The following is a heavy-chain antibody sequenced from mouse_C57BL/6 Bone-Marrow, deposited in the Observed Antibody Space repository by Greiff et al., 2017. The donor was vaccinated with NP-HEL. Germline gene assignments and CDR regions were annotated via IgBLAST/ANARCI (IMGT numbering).Heavy chain of an antibody. J-gene: IGHJ3*01. CDR2: ISSGSSTI. CDR1: GFTFSDYG. D-gene: IGHD2-3*01. CDR3: ANIYDGYLAWFAY. V-gene: IGHV5-17*01. Sequence: EVQVVESGGGLVKPGGSLKLSCAASGFTFSDYGMHWVRQAPEKGLEWVAYISSGSSTIYYADTVKGRFTISRDNAKNTLFLQMTSLRSEDTAMYYCANIYDGYLAWFAYWGQGTLVTVSA.